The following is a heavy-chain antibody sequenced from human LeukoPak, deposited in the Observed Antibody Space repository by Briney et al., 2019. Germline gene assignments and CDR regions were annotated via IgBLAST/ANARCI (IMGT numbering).Heavy chain of an antibody. CDR2: ISSSSSYI. V-gene: IGHV3-21*01. J-gene: IGHJ3*02. CDR1: GSTFSSYS. Sequence: GGSLRLSCAASGSTFSSYSMNWVRQAPGKGLEWVSSISSSSSYIYYADSVKGRFTISRDNAKNSLYLQMNSLRAEDTAVYYCARDNDAGDAFVIWGQGTMVTVSS. D-gene: IGHD1-1*01. CDR3: ARDNDAGDAFVI.